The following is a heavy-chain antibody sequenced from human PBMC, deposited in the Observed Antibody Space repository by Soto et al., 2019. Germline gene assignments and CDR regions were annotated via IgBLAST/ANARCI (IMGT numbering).Heavy chain of an antibody. CDR2: MNPNSGNT. CDR1: GYTFTNYA. V-gene: IGHV1-8*02. Sequence: ASVKVSCKASGYTFTNYAMHWVRQATGQGFEWMGWMNPNSGNTGYAQKFQGRVTMTRDTSITTAYMELSSLRSEDTAVYYCARSPHNWGFDYWGLGTLVTVS. D-gene: IGHD7-27*01. CDR3: ARSPHNWGFDY. J-gene: IGHJ4*02.